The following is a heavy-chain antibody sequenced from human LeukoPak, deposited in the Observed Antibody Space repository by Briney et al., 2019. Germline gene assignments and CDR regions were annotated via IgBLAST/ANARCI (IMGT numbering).Heavy chain of an antibody. CDR1: GYTFTSYG. D-gene: IGHD4-17*01. V-gene: IGHV1-18*01. Sequence: ASVKVSCKASGYTFTSYGISWVRRAPGQGLEWMGWISAYNGNTNYAQKLQGRVTMTTDTSTSTAYMELRSLRSDDTAVYYCARDHMTTVTTGYWGQGTLVTVSS. CDR3: ARDHMTTVTTGY. CDR2: ISAYNGNT. J-gene: IGHJ4*02.